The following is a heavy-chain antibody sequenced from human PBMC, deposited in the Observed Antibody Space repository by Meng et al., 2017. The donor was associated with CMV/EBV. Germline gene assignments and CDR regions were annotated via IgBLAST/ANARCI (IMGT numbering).Heavy chain of an antibody. V-gene: IGHV3-21*01. J-gene: IGHJ3*02. CDR2: ISSSSSYI. Sequence: GGSLRLSCAASGFTFDDYTMHWVRQAPGKGLEWVSSISSSSSYIYYADSVKGRFTISRDNAKNSLYLQMNSLRAEDTAVYYCARVGSYSPRASGYAFDIWGQGTMVTVSS. CDR1: GFTFDDYT. D-gene: IGHD1-26*01. CDR3: ARVGSYSPRASGYAFDI.